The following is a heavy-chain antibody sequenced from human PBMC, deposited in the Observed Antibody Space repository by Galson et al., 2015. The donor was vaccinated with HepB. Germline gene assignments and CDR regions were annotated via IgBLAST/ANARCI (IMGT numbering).Heavy chain of an antibody. V-gene: IGHV3-11*04. CDR2: ISSSGSTR. CDR3: ARGVFGVVIRKYYGMDV. Sequence: SLRLSCAASGFTFSDYYMSWIRQAPGKGLEWVSYISSSGSTRYYADSVKGRFTISRDNAKNSLYLQMSSLRAEDTAVYYCARGVFGVVIRKYYGMDVWGQGTTVTVSS. CDR1: GFTFSDYY. J-gene: IGHJ6*02. D-gene: IGHD3-3*01.